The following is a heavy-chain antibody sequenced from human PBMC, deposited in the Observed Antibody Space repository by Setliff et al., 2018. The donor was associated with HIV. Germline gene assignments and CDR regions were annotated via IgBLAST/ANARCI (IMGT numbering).Heavy chain of an antibody. CDR1: GYTFTNYG. D-gene: IGHD6-6*01. J-gene: IGHJ4*02. Sequence: ASVKGSCKASGYTFTNYGISWVRQAPGQGLEWMGWISGYNGNTNYAQKFQGRVTMTTDTSTRTAYMELRSLRSDDTAVYYCARDSRSSIAPYNFDYWGQGTVVTVSS. CDR2: ISGYNGNT. V-gene: IGHV1-18*01. CDR3: ARDSRSSIAPYNFDY.